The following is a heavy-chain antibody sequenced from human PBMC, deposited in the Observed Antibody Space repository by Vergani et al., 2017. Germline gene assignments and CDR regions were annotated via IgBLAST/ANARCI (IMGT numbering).Heavy chain of an antibody. J-gene: IGHJ4*02. Sequence: QVQLVESGGGVVQPGRSLRLSCAASGFTFSSYGMHWVRQAPGKGLEWVAVISYDGSNKYYADSVKGRFTISRDNSKNTLYLQMNSLRAEDTAVYYCAKATQLRYFDWLDYWGQGTLVTVSS. CDR3: AKATQLRYFDWLDY. CDR2: ISYDGSNK. D-gene: IGHD3-9*01. V-gene: IGHV3-30*18. CDR1: GFTFSSYG.